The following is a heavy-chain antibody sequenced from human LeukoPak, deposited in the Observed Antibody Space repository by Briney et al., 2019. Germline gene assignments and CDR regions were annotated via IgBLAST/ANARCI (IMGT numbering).Heavy chain of an antibody. CDR1: GFTFSSYG. CDR3: ARDRRITMVRGALDY. Sequence: GGSLRLSCAASGFTFSSYGMHWVRQAPGKGLEWVAVIWYDGSNKYYADSVKGRFTISRDNYKNTLYLQMNSLRAEDTAVYYCARDRRITMVRGALDYWGQGTLVTVSS. V-gene: IGHV3-33*08. CDR2: IWYDGSNK. D-gene: IGHD3-10*01. J-gene: IGHJ4*02.